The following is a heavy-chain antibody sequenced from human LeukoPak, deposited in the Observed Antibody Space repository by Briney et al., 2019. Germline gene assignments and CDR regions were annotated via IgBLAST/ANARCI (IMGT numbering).Heavy chain of an antibody. D-gene: IGHD1-1*01. Sequence: PGGSLRLSCAASGFTFSNAWMSWVRQAPGKGLEWVSTISNSDGNTYYADSVKGRFTISRDNSKNTLYLQMNSLTADDTAIYYCAKATGTLGNWGQGTLVTVSS. J-gene: IGHJ4*02. CDR3: AKATGTLGN. CDR2: ISNSDGNT. CDR1: GFTFSNAW. V-gene: IGHV3-23*01.